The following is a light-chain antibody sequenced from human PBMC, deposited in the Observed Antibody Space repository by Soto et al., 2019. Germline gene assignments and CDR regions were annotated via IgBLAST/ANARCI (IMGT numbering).Light chain of an antibody. CDR3: CSYTSTYV. J-gene: IGLJ1*01. V-gene: IGLV2-8*01. Sequence: QSVLTQPPSASGSPGHSVTLSCTGTSSDVGGYNYVSWYQQHPGKAPKLIISEVNKRPSGVPDRFSGSKSGNTASLTVSGLQAEDEADYYCCSYTSTYVFGIGTKLTVL. CDR2: EVN. CDR1: SSDVGGYNY.